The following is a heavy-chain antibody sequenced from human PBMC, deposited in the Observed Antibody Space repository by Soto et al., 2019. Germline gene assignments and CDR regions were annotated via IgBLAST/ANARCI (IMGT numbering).Heavy chain of an antibody. CDR3: ARDAGYSSGWLVY. CDR1: GFTFSSYG. CDR2: IWYDGSNK. J-gene: IGHJ4*02. Sequence: GGSLRLSCAASGFTFSSYGMHWVRQAPGKGLEWVAVIWYDGSNKYYADSVKGRFTISRDNSKNTLYLQMNSLRAEDTAVYYCARDAGYSSGWLVYWGQGTLVTVSS. V-gene: IGHV3-33*01. D-gene: IGHD6-19*01.